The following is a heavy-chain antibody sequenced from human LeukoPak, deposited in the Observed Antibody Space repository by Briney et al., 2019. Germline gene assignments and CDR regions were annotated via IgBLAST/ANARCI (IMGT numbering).Heavy chain of an antibody. CDR2: IIPIFGTA. CDR1: GYTFTSYA. CDR3: AIYYYDSSGYYFGFDY. Sequence: GASVKVSCKASGYTFTSYAISWVRQAPGQGLEWMGGIIPIFGTANYAQKFQGRVTITADESTSTAYMELSSLRSEDTAVYYCAIYYYDSSGYYFGFDYWGQGTLVTVSS. V-gene: IGHV1-69*13. D-gene: IGHD3-22*01. J-gene: IGHJ4*02.